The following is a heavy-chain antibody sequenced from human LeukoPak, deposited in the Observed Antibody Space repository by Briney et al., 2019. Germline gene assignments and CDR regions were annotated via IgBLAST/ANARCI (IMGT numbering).Heavy chain of an antibody. CDR2: ISAYNGNT. Sequence: GASVKVSCKASGYTFTSYDINWVRQATGQGLEWMGWISAYNGNTNYAQKLQGRVTMTTDTSTSTAYMELRSLRSDDTAVYYCARARIAAAGNAFDYWGQGTLVTVSS. D-gene: IGHD6-13*01. CDR1: GYTFTSYD. CDR3: ARARIAAAGNAFDY. V-gene: IGHV1-18*01. J-gene: IGHJ4*02.